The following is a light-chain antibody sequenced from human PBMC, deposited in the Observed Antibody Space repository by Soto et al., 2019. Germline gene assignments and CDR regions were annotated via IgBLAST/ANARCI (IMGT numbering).Light chain of an antibody. CDR1: QSISSW. Sequence: DIQMTQSPSTLSASVGDRFTVTCRASQSISSWLAWYQQKPGKAPKLLIYDVSNLESGVPSRFSGSGSETEFTLTISSLQPDDVAAYYCQQYNTFWTFGQGTKVDIK. V-gene: IGKV1-5*01. J-gene: IGKJ1*01. CDR3: QQYNTFWT. CDR2: DVS.